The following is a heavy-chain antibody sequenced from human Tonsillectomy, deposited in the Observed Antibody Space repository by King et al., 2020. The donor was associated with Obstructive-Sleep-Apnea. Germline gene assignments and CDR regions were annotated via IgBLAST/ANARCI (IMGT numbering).Heavy chain of an antibody. J-gene: IGHJ6*02. CDR3: ACCSGSWRYGYHYGVDV. CDR1: GLAFENYC. D-gene: IGHD3-10*01. Sequence: VQLVESGGALVQPGGSLTLSCVASGLAFENYCMTGVRQAPGKGLEWVANINQGGRAQFYVDSVEGRFTNSRDNAKNSLYLQMNNLRGEDSAVYHCACCSGSWRYGYHYGVDVWGQGTTVTVSS. V-gene: IGHV3-7*01. CDR2: INQGGRAQ.